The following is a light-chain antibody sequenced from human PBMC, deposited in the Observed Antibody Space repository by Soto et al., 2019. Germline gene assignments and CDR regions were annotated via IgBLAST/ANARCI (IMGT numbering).Light chain of an antibody. CDR1: SSNIGINT. V-gene: IGLV1-44*01. CDR2: GNN. CDR3: ATWDDSLDVHV. J-gene: IGLJ1*01. Sequence: QSVLTQPPSASGTPGQTITISCSGGSSNIGINTVSWYEHLPGTAPRLLIYGNNQRPSGVPDRFSGSKSGTSASLAISGLQSEDEAHYYCATWDDSLDVHVFGTGTKLPS.